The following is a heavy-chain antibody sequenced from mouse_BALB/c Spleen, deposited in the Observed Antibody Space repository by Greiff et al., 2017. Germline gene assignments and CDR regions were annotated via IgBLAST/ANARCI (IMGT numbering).Heavy chain of an antibody. CDR3: ARRDRYHYAMDY. J-gene: IGHJ4*01. V-gene: IGHV1-77*01. CDR1: GYTFTDYV. D-gene: IGHD2-14*01. Sequence: QVQLKESGPELVKPGASVKMSCKASGYTFTDYVISWVKQRTGQGLEWIGEIYPGSGSTYYNEKFKGKATLTADKSSNTAYMQLSSLTSEDSAVYFCARRDRYHYAMDYWGQGTSVTVSS. CDR2: IYPGSGST.